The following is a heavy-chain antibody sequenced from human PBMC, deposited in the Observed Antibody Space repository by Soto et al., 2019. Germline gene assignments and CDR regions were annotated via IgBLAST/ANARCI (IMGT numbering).Heavy chain of an antibody. CDR1: GYTFTSYG. V-gene: IGHV1-69*13. CDR2: ISADIGTA. Sequence: EASVKVSCKASGYTFTSYGISWVRQAPGQGLEWMGWISADIGTANYAQKFQGRVTITADESTSTAYMELSSLRSEDTAVYYCARVPPKYYDFWSRYLGPASLVSYNWFDPWGQGTLVTVSS. CDR3: ARVPPKYYDFWSRYLGPASLVSYNWFDP. J-gene: IGHJ5*02. D-gene: IGHD3-3*01.